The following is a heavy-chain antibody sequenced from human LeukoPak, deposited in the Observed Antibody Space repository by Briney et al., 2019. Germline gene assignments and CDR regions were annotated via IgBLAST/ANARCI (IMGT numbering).Heavy chain of an antibody. V-gene: IGHV1-8*02. CDR3: ARGPRIAARPGGIYY. CDR1: GGTFSSYA. CDR2: MNPNSGNT. D-gene: IGHD6-6*01. Sequence: ASVKVSCKASGGTFSSYAISWVRQATGQGLEWMGWMNPNSGNTGYAQKFQGRVTMTRNTSISTAYMELSSLRSEDTAVYYCARGPRIAARPGGIYYWGQGTLVTVSS. J-gene: IGHJ4*02.